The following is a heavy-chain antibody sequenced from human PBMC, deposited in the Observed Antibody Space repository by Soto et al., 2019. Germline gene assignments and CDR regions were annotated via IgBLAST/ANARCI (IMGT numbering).Heavy chain of an antibody. CDR1: GFTFSSYA. CDR2: ISYDGSNK. J-gene: IGHJ4*02. CDR3: ARDQDYFDY. Sequence: QAQLVESGGGVVQPGRSLRLSCAASGFTFSSYAMHWVRQAPGKGLEWVAVISYDGSNKYYADSVKGRFTISRDNSKNTLYLQMNSLRAEDTAVYYCARDQDYFDYWGQGTLVTVSS. V-gene: IGHV3-30-3*01.